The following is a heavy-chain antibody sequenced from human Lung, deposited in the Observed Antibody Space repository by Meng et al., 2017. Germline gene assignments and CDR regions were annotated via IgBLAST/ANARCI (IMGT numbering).Heavy chain of an antibody. D-gene: IGHD4-11*01. V-gene: IGHV4-34*01. CDR1: GGSFSDYY. Sequence: QVDLQQWGAGLLRPSDTLSPPCGVAGGSFSDYYWSWIRQPPGKGLEWIGEINHSGSTNYNPSLESRATISVDTSQNNLSLKLSSVTAADSAVYYCARGPTTMAHDFDYWGQGTLVTASS. J-gene: IGHJ4*02. CDR2: INHSGST. CDR3: ARGPTTMAHDFDY.